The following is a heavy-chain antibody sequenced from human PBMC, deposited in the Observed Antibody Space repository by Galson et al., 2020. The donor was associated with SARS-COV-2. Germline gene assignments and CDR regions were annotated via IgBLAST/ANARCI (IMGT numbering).Heavy chain of an antibody. CDR3: ARDFDVHGTTFFGMDV. CDR1: GFSFNMYW. CDR2: VNTVGTTT. Sequence: GESLKISCAASGFSFNMYWMHWVRQVPGKGLVWVSRVNTVGTTTTYADSVKGRFTISRDNAKNTLYLQMNSLTAEDTAVYYCARDFDVHGTTFFGMDVWGQGTTVTVS. V-gene: IGHV3-74*03. D-gene: IGHD1-1*01. J-gene: IGHJ6*02.